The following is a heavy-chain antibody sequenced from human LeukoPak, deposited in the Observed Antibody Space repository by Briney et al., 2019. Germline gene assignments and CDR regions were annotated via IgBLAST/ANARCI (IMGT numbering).Heavy chain of an antibody. CDR3: SRGVVSAWGNDY. Sequence: GRSLRLSCAASGFSFSNYYMHWVRQAPGKGLMWVSRITGGGGDISFADSVQGRFTISRDNAINTLYLQMNSLRTEDTAVYYCSRGVVSAWGNDYWGQGTLVTVSS. CDR2: ITGGGGDI. V-gene: IGHV3-74*01. CDR1: GFSFSNYY. J-gene: IGHJ4*02. D-gene: IGHD3-16*01.